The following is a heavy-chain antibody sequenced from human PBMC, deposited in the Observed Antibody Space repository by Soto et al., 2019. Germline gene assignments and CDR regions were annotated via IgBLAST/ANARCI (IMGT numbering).Heavy chain of an antibody. Sequence: QVQLVQSGAEVKKPGSSVKVSCKASGGTFSSYTISWVRQAPGQGLEWMGRIIPILGIANYAQKFQGRVTITADKSTSTAYMELSSLRSEDTAVYYCARDYGDYAVDYWDQGTLVTVSS. J-gene: IGHJ4*02. CDR3: ARDYGDYAVDY. CDR1: GGTFSSYT. V-gene: IGHV1-69*08. D-gene: IGHD4-17*01. CDR2: IIPILGIA.